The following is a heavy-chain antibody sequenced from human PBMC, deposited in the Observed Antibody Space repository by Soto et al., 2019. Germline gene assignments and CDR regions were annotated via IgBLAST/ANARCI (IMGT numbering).Heavy chain of an antibody. V-gene: IGHV1-3*01. CDR1: GYTFTSYA. CDR2: INAGNGNT. Sequence: ASVKVSCKASGYTFTSYAMHWVRQAAGQRLEWMGWINAGNGNTKYSQKFQGRVTITRDTSASTAYMELSSLRSEDTAVYYCARSIVVVTAADYWGQGTLVTVSS. D-gene: IGHD2-21*02. CDR3: ARSIVVVTAADY. J-gene: IGHJ4*02.